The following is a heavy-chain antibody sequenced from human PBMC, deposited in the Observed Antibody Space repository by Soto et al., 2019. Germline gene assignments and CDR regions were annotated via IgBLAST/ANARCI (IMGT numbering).Heavy chain of an antibody. Sequence: EEQLVESGGGLVKPGGSLRLSCAASGFTFSGHTINWVRQAPGKGLEWVSSVSSSSSYIYYADSVKGRFTVSRDNAEKSLYLQMNSLRAEDTDIYYCARCMGFDGSGYAFFDSWGQGTLETGYS. CDR2: VSSSSSYI. D-gene: IGHD3-10*01. CDR3: ARCMGFDGSGYAFFDS. CDR1: GFTFSGHT. J-gene: IGHJ4*02. V-gene: IGHV3-21*01.